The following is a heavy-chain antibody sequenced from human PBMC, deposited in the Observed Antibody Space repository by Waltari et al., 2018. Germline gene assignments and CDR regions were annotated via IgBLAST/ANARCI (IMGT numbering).Heavy chain of an antibody. CDR2: ISYDGSIK. V-gene: IGHV3-30*18. D-gene: IGHD6-6*01. CDR3: AKGRRSLAGAIDY. Sequence: IHWVRQAPGKGLEWVAVISYDGSIKYYADSVEGRFTFSRDNSKNTLYLQMNSLRAEDTAVYYCAKGRRSLAGAIDYWGQGTLVTVSS. J-gene: IGHJ4*02.